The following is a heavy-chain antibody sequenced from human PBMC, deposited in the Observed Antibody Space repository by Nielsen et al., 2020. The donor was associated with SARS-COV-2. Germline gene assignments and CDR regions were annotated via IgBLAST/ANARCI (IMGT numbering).Heavy chain of an antibody. CDR3: AMQQLEMATFDY. CDR2: IYYSGST. Sequence: SETLSLTCTVSGGSISSYYWSWIRQPPGKGREWIGYIYYSGSTNYNPSLKSRVTISVDTSKNQFSLKLSSVTAADTAVYYCAMQQLEMATFDYWGQGTLVTVSS. V-gene: IGHV4-59*01. J-gene: IGHJ4*02. D-gene: IGHD5-24*01. CDR1: GGSISSYY.